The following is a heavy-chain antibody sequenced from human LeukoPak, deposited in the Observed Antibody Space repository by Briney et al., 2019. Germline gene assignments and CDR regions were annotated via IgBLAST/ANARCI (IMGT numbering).Heavy chain of an antibody. J-gene: IGHJ3*02. CDR2: ISGSGGNT. V-gene: IGHV3-23*01. CDR3: VREGPRGLAFDI. CDR1: GFTFSNYV. D-gene: IGHD3/OR15-3a*01. Sequence: GGSLRLSCAASGFTFSNYVMSWVRQAPGKGLEWVSSISGSGGNTNYADSVKGRFTISRDNSKNTLYLQMNGLRVEDTAVYYCVREGPRGLAFDIWGQGTMVTVSS.